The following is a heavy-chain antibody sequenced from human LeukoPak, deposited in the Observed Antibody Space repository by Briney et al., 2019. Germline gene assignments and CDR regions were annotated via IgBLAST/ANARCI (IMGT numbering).Heavy chain of an antibody. V-gene: IGHV3-43*02. J-gene: IGHJ4*02. CDR3: AKDRGSGWYYFHY. CDR2: ISGDSGST. D-gene: IGHD6-19*01. Sequence: GGSLRLSCAASGFTFHDYAMYWVRQAPGKGPEWVSLISGDSGSTDYADFVKGRFTISRDNSQNSVFLQMNSLTSEDTAVYFCAKDRGSGWYYFHYWGQGALVTVSS. CDR1: GFTFHDYA.